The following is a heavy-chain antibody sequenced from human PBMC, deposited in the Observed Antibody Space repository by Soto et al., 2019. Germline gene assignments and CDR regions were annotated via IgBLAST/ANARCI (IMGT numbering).Heavy chain of an antibody. V-gene: IGHV1-46*01. Sequence: GASVKVSCKASGYTFTSYYMHWVRQAPGQGLEWMGIINPSGGSTSYAQKFQGRVTMTRDTSTSTVYMELSSLRSEDTAVYYCARVLLPCSGGSCYPAWFDPWGQGTLVTV. D-gene: IGHD2-15*01. CDR3: ARVLLPCSGGSCYPAWFDP. CDR2: INPSGGST. J-gene: IGHJ5*02. CDR1: GYTFTSYY.